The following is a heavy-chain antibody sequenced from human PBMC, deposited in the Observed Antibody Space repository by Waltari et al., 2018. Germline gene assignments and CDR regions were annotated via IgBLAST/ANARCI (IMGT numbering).Heavy chain of an antibody. CDR1: GGSISDYY. J-gene: IGHJ4*02. D-gene: IGHD2-2*01. Sequence: QVQLQESGPGLVKPSETLSLTCTVSGGSISDYYWIWSRQPAGKGLEWIGRIYTSGTTNYHPSLKSRVTMSVDTSKNQFSLNLSSVTAADTAVYYCARGIGYCTSTNCYPRPLYFDYWGQGTLVTVSS. CDR3: ARGIGYCTSTNCYPRPLYFDY. CDR2: IYTSGTT. V-gene: IGHV4-4*07.